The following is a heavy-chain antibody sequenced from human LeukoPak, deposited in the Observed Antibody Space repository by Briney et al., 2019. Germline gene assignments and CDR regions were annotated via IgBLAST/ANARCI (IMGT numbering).Heavy chain of an antibody. Sequence: PGGSLRLSCAAPGFIFSDYYMSWIRQTPEKGLEWLSYISSSSGYKNYADSLKGRFTISRDNAKNSVYLQMNSLSAEDTAVYYCARQGLYDSSDFWTFQHWGQGTLVTVSS. D-gene: IGHD3/OR15-3a*01. CDR2: ISSSSGYK. CDR1: GFIFSDYY. CDR3: ARQGLYDSSDFWTFQH. J-gene: IGHJ1*01. V-gene: IGHV3-11*06.